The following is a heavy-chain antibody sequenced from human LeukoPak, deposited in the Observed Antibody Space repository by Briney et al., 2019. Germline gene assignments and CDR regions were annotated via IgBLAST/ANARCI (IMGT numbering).Heavy chain of an antibody. D-gene: IGHD1-14*01. J-gene: IGHJ4*02. V-gene: IGHV3-7*05. CDR3: ASDPDSPGPFDY. Sequence: TGGSLRLSCEASGFTLSSTWMSWVRQPPGRGLEWVAHIKQDASEIYYVDSVKGRSTISRDNAKNSLNLQMNSLRADDSAFYYCASDPDSPGPFDYWGQGTMVTVSS. CDR2: IKQDASEI. CDR1: GFTLSSTW.